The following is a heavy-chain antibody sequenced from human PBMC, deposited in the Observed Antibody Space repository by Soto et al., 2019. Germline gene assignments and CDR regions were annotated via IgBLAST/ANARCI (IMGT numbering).Heavy chain of an antibody. CDR2: IYYSGST. V-gene: IGHV4-31*03. J-gene: IGHJ4*02. CDR1: GGSISSGGYY. CDR3: ARFDFGGFLIDY. D-gene: IGHD2-15*01. Sequence: QVQLQESGPGLVKPSQTLSLTCTVSGGSISSGGYYWSWIRQHPGKGLEWIGYIYYSGSTYYNPPLKSRVTISEDTSKNQFSLKLSSVTAEDTAVYYCARFDFGGFLIDYWGQGTLVTVSS.